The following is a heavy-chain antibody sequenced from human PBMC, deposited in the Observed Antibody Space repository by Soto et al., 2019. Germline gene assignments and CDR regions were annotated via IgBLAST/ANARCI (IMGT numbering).Heavy chain of an antibody. D-gene: IGHD5-18*01. CDR3: ARQDPDPFYGYGDY. J-gene: IGHJ4*02. CDR2: IYPGESDT. V-gene: IGHV5-51*01. Sequence: PGESLKISCKGSGYSFTSYWIGWVRQMPRKGLEWMGIIYPGESDTRYSPSFQVQVTISADKSISTAYLQWSSLKASDTAMYSCARQDPDPFYGYGDYWGQGTLVTVSS. CDR1: GYSFTSYW.